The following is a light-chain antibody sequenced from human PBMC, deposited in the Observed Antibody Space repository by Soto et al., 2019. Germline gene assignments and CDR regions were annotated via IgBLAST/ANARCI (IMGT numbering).Light chain of an antibody. CDR2: RAS. CDR3: QQYNSFPQT. CDR1: QGISNY. V-gene: IGKV1-8*01. J-gene: IGKJ2*01. Sequence: AIRMTQSPSSFSASTGDRVTITCRATQGISNYLAWYQQKPGKAPKLLIYRASVLESGVQSRFIGGGSGTNFSHTISYLQSEDFATYYCQQYNSFPQTFGQGTKLEIK.